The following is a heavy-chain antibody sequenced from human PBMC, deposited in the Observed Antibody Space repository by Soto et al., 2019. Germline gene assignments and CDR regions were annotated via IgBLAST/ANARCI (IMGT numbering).Heavy chain of an antibody. CDR2: INHSGST. D-gene: IGHD2-2*01. J-gene: IGHJ4*02. CDR1: GGSFSGYY. Sequence: QVQLQQWGAGLLKPSETLSLTCAVYGGSFSGYYWSWIRQPPGKGLEWIVEINHSGSTNYNPSLKSRVTISVDTSKNQFSLKLSSVTAAATAVYYCARGRVLLRYCSSTSCYFDYWGQGTLVTVSS. V-gene: IGHV4-34*01. CDR3: ARGRVLLRYCSSTSCYFDY.